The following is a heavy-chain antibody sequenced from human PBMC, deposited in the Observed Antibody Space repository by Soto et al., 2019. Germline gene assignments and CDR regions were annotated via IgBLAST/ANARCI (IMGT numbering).Heavy chain of an antibody. J-gene: IGHJ3*02. CDR2: IYWDDDK. V-gene: IGHV2-5*02. Sequence: QITLRESGPTLVRPTQTLTLTCTISGFSLTTSGVGVGWIRQPPGKSLEWLALIYWDDDKRYSPFLKSRLTISKDTSKNHVVLTMTNMDPVDTATYDGSHRGPSLIFGVVTTDSFDIWGQGTMVAVSS. D-gene: IGHD3-3*01. CDR3: SHRGPSLIFGVVTTDSFDI. CDR1: GFSLTTSGVG.